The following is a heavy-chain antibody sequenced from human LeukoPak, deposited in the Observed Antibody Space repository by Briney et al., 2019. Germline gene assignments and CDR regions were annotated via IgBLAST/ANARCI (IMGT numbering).Heavy chain of an antibody. CDR2: ISAYNGNT. CDR1: GYTFTSYG. J-gene: IGHJ4*02. D-gene: IGHD2-15*01. CDR3: ARDYRDIVVVVAATRGGTYYFDY. V-gene: IGHV1-18*01. Sequence: VASVKVSCKASGYTFTSYGISWVRQAPGQGLEWMGWISAYNGNTNYAQKLQGRVTMTTDTSTSTAYMELRSLRSDDTAVYYCARDYRDIVVVVAATRGGTYYFDYWGQGTLVTVSS.